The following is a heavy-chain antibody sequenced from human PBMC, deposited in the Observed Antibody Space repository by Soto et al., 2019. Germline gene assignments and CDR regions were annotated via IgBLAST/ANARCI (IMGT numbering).Heavy chain of an antibody. J-gene: IGHJ6*04. CDR1: GYTFTSYD. Sequence: ASVKVSCKASGYTFTSYDINWVRQATGQGLEWMGWMNPNSGNTGYAQKFQGRVTMTRNTSITTAYLQWSSLKASDTATYYCASGNRLGMAVGGKGTTVPVSS. CDR3: ASGNRLGMAV. V-gene: IGHV1-8*01. CDR2: MNPNSGNT.